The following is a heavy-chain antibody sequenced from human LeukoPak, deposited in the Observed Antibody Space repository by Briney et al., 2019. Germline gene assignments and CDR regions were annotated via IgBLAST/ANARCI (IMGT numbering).Heavy chain of an antibody. Sequence: GGSLRLSCAASGFTFDDYAMHWVRQAPGKGLEWVSGISWNSGSIGYADSVKGRFTISRDNAKNSLYLQMNSLRAEDTALYYCAKDSGYDFRRGNWFDPWGQGILVTVSS. D-gene: IGHD5-12*01. CDR2: ISWNSGSI. CDR3: AKDSGYDFRRGNWFDP. J-gene: IGHJ5*02. V-gene: IGHV3-9*01. CDR1: GFTFDDYA.